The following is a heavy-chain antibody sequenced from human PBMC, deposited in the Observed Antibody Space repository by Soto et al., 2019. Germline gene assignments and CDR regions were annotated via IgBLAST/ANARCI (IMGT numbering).Heavy chain of an antibody. V-gene: IGHV1-8*01. CDR3: ARQHSSRWRFDY. D-gene: IGHD6-13*01. J-gene: IGHJ4*02. CDR1: GYTFTSYD. CDR2: MNPNSGNT. Sequence: QVQLVQSGAEVKKPGASVKVSCKASGYTFTSYDINWVRQATGQGLEWMGWMNPNSGNTGYAQKFQGRVTMTRNTSIRTANVELSSLTSEQSAVYYCARQHSSRWRFDYWSQSTLVPVSA.